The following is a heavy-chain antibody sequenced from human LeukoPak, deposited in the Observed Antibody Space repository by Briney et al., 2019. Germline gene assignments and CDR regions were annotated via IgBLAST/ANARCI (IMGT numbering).Heavy chain of an antibody. CDR2: IYHSGST. V-gene: IGHV4-38-2*02. CDR3: ASALGGDGSGMTFDY. D-gene: IGHD3-10*01. J-gene: IGHJ4*02. CDR1: GYSISSGYY. Sequence: SSETLSLTCTVSGYSISSGYYWGWIRQPPGKGLEWIGSIYHSGSTYYNPSLKSRVTISVDTSKNQFSLKLSSVTAADTAVYYCASALGGDGSGMTFDYWGQGTLVTVS.